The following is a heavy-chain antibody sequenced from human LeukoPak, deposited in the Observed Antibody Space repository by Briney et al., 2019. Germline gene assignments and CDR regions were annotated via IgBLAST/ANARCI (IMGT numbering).Heavy chain of an antibody. V-gene: IGHV3-53*01. Sequence: PGGSLRLSCAASGFTVSSNYMSWVRQAPGKGLEWVSVIYSGGSTYYADSVKGRFTISRDNSKNTLYLQMNSLKTEDTAVYYCAKEYFDWLWGQGTLVTVSS. J-gene: IGHJ4*02. CDR1: GFTVSSNY. CDR3: AKEYFDWL. CDR2: IYSGGST. D-gene: IGHD3-9*01.